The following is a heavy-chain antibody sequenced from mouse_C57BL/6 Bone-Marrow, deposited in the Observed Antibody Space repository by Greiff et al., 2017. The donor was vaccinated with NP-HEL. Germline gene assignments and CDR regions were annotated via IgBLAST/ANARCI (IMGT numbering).Heavy chain of an antibody. V-gene: IGHV1-42*01. CDR1: GYSFTGYY. D-gene: IGHD1-1*01. CDR2: INPSTGGT. J-gene: IGHJ2*01. Sequence: EVPLLQSGPELVKPGASVKLSCQASGYSFTGYYMHWVKPSPEPGLEWIGEINPSTGGTTYNQKFKAKATLTVAKSSSTAYMPLTSLTSEYSAVYYCAKEGTVVDKDDWGQGTTLTVSS. CDR3: AKEGTVVDKDD.